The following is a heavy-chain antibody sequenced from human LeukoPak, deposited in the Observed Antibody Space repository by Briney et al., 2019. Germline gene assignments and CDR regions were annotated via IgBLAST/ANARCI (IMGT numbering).Heavy chain of an antibody. CDR3: ATDDYAV. V-gene: IGHV3-15*01. J-gene: IGHJ4*02. D-gene: IGHD4-17*01. CDR2: IRSKIDGATI. CDR1: GFTFSDFY. Sequence: GGSLRLSCAASGFTFSDFYVTWIRQAPGQGLEWVGRIRSKIDGATIDYAAPVKGRFIISRDDSRNTLFLQMNSLKIEDTAVYYCATDDYAVWGQGTLVTVSS.